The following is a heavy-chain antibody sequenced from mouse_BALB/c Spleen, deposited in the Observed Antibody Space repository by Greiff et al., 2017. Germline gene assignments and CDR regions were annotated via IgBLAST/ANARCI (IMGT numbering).Heavy chain of an antibody. CDR1: GFTFNTYA. J-gene: IGHJ3*01. Sequence: EVHLVESGGGLVQPKGSLKLSCAASGFTFNTYAMNWVRQAPGKGLEWVARIRSKSNNYATYYADSVKDRFTISRDDSQSMLYLQMNNLKTEDTAMYYCVRKGITTDFAYWGQGTLVTVSA. D-gene: IGHD1-1*01. CDR2: IRSKSNNYAT. CDR3: VRKGITTDFAY. V-gene: IGHV10-1*02.